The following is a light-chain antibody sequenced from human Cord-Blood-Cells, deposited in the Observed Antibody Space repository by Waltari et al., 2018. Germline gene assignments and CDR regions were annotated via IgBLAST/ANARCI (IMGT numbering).Light chain of an antibody. CDR1: NIGSKS. V-gene: IGLV3-21*03. Sequence: SYVLTQPPSVSVAPGKTARITWGGNNIGSKSEHWYQQKPGQAPVLVVYDDSDRPSGIPERFSGSNSGNTATLTISRVEAGDEADYYCQVWDSSSDHYVFGTGTKVTVL. J-gene: IGLJ1*01. CDR3: QVWDSSSDHYV. CDR2: DDS.